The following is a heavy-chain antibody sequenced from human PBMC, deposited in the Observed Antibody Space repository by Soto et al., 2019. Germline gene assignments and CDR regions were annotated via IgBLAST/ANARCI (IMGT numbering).Heavy chain of an antibody. CDR2: INHSGST. CDR3: ARGGSMHSSSPENLYFDY. CDR1: GGSFSGYY. J-gene: IGHJ4*02. Sequence: SETLSLTCAVSGGSFSGYYWSWIRQPPGKGLEWIGEINHSGSTNYNPSLKSRVTISVDTSKNQFSLKLSSVTAADAAVYYCARGGSMHSSSPENLYFDYWGQGTLVTVSS. D-gene: IGHD6-6*01. V-gene: IGHV4-34*01.